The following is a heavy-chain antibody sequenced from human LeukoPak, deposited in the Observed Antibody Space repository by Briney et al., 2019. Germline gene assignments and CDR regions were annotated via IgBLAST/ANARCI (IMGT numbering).Heavy chain of an antibody. Sequence: GGSLRLSCAASGFTFSNAYMSWVRQAPGKGLEWVGRVKSKTDGGTTDYAAHVKGRFTISRDDSENSLYLQINSLKTDDTAVYYCTYYGSGAIRFWGQGTLVTVSS. J-gene: IGHJ4*02. CDR1: GFTFSNAY. V-gene: IGHV3-15*01. D-gene: IGHD3-10*01. CDR2: VKSKTDGGTT. CDR3: TYYGSGAIRF.